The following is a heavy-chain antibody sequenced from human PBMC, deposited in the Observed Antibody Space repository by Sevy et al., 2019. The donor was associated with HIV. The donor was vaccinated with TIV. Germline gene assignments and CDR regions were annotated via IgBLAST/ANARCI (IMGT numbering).Heavy chain of an antibody. D-gene: IGHD3-3*01. Sequence: SETLSLTCTVSGGSISSSSYYWGWIRQPPGKGLEWIGSIYYSGSTCYNPSLQSRVTISVDTSKNQFSLKLSSVTAADTAVYYCARHVATMFGVATDAFDIWGQGTMVTVSS. CDR2: IYYSGST. CDR3: ARHVATMFGVATDAFDI. CDR1: GGSISSSSYY. V-gene: IGHV4-39*01. J-gene: IGHJ3*02.